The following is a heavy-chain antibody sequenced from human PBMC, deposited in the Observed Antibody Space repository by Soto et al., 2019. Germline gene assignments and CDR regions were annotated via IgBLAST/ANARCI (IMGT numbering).Heavy chain of an antibody. CDR1: GFTFSSYW. Sequence: GGSLRLSCAASGFTFSSYWMTWFRQAPGKGPEWVADMNQDGGEKYYVDSVRGRFTISRDNAKTSLYLQMNSLRVEDTAVYYCARVGCSPCTCYNGYYCSDVWGPGTTLTVSS. J-gene: IGHJ6*03. CDR2: MNQDGGEK. V-gene: IGHV3-7*04. CDR3: ARVGCSPCTCYNGYYCSDV. D-gene: IGHD2-2*02.